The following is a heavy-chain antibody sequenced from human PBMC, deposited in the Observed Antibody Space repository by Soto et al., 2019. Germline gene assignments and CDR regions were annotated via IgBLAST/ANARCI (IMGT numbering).Heavy chain of an antibody. Sequence: QVQLVQSGAEVKKPGSSVKVSCKTSGGTFSSYAISWVRQAPGQGLEWMGGIIPMFGTANYAQKFQGRVTMTADESTSTAYMELSSLRSEETAVYYCARSRANYYDSRGYYYSTFDYWGQGTLVTVSS. V-gene: IGHV1-69*12. CDR3: ARSRANYYDSRGYYYSTFDY. J-gene: IGHJ4*02. CDR2: IIPMFGTA. CDR1: GGTFSSYA. D-gene: IGHD3-22*01.